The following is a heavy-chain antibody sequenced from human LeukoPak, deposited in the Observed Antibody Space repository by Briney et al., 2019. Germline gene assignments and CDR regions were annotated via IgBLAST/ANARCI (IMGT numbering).Heavy chain of an antibody. J-gene: IGHJ4*02. V-gene: IGHV6-1*01. CDR1: GDSVSSNSAA. Sequence: PSQTLSLTCAISGDSVSSNSAAWNWLRQSPSRGLEWLGRTYHRSKWYHDYAASLKSRITINPDTSMNQFSLQLTSVTPEDTAVYYCARDGIDNWAFGFDYWGQGTLVTVSS. CDR3: ARDGIDNWAFGFDY. CDR2: TYHRSKWYH. D-gene: IGHD1-20*01.